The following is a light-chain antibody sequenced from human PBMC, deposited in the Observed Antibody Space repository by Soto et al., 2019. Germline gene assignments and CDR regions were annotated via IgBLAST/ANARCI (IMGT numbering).Light chain of an antibody. J-gene: IGKJ2*02. V-gene: IGKV1-27*01. CDR3: QKYYNAPRT. CDR1: QAISDM. CDR2: AAS. Sequence: DIQMTQSPSSLSASVGDRVTITCRASQAISDMLAWYQQKPGKVPKLLIYAASTLHSGVSSRFSGSGSGTDFTLTISSLQPEDVATYYCQKYYNAPRTFGQGTKLEIK.